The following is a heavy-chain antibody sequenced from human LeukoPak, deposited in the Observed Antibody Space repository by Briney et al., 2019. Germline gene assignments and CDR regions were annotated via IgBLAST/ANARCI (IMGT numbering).Heavy chain of an antibody. Sequence: GGSLRLSCAASGFTFSRYWMSWVRQAPGKGLEWVANIAQDGREKYYVDSVKGRFTISRDIATNSLYLQMNSLRAEDTAVYYCAMCNGGTCYHDYWGQGTLVIVSS. CDR3: AMCNGGTCYHDY. D-gene: IGHD2-15*01. CDR1: GFTFSRYW. J-gene: IGHJ4*02. V-gene: IGHV3-7*05. CDR2: IAQDGREK.